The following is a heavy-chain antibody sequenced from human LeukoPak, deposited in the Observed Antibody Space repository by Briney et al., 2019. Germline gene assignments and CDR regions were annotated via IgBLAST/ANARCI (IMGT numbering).Heavy chain of an antibody. V-gene: IGHV4-4*02. CDR1: GGSISSSNW. D-gene: IGHD1-26*01. Sequence: SGTLSLTCAVSGGSISSSNWWSWVRPPPGKGLEWIGEIYHSGSTNYNPSLKSRVTISVDKSKNQFSLKLSSVTAADTAVYYCARGLGEWELREYYFDYWGQGTLVTVSS. CDR3: ARGLGEWELREYYFDY. CDR2: IYHSGST. J-gene: IGHJ4*02.